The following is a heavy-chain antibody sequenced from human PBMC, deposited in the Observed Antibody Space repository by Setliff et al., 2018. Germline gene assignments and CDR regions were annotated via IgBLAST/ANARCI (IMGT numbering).Heavy chain of an antibody. D-gene: IGHD3-16*02. Sequence: SETLSLTCAVYGGSFSTYYWIWIRQPPGKGLEWIGEINHSGSTNYNPSLKSRVTISVDTSKNQFSLKLSSVTAADTAVYYCASSPTFGGVIVDYRGQGTLVTVSS. CDR1: GGSFSTYY. CDR2: INHSGST. J-gene: IGHJ4*02. V-gene: IGHV4-34*01. CDR3: ASSPTFGGVIVDY.